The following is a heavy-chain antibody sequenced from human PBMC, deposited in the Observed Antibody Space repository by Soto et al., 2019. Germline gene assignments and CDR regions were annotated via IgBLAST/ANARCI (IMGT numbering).Heavy chain of an antibody. CDR1: GDSVSSTGAA. CDR3: ARDIGRDR. J-gene: IGHJ1*01. V-gene: IGHV6-1*01. Sequence: QVQLQQSGPGLVKPSQTLSLTCAISGDSVSSTGAALNWIRQSPSRGLEWLGRTYYRSKWYHQYALSVKGRITINPDTSKTPFSPQLNSVPPEGTALYYCARDIGRDRWGQGALVSVSS. CDR2: TYYRSKWYH.